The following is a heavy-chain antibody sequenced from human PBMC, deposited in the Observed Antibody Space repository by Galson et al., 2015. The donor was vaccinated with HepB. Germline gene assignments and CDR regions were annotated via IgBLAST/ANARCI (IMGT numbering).Heavy chain of an antibody. V-gene: IGHV3-30*04. J-gene: IGHJ3*02. CDR2: ISYDGSNK. Sequence: SLRLSCAASGFTFSSYAMHWVRQAPGKGLEWVAVISYDGSNKYYADSVKGRFTISRDNSKNTLYLQMNSLRAEDTAVYYCARGGGSGWFDGDAFDIWGQGTMVTVSS. CDR3: ARGGGSGWFDGDAFDI. D-gene: IGHD6-19*01. CDR1: GFTFSSYA.